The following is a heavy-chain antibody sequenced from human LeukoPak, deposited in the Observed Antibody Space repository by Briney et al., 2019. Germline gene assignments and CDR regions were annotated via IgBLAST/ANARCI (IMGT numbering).Heavy chain of an antibody. Sequence: PGRSLRLSCAASGFTFSSYGMHWVRQAPGKGLEWVAVISYDGSNKYYADSAKGRFTISRDNSKNTLYLQMNSLRAEDTAVYYCAKGYCSGGSCYGLGYYYYYGMDVWGQGTTVTVSS. CDR2: ISYDGSNK. CDR3: AKGYCSGGSCYGLGYYYYYGMDV. V-gene: IGHV3-30*18. D-gene: IGHD2-15*01. J-gene: IGHJ6*02. CDR1: GFTFSSYG.